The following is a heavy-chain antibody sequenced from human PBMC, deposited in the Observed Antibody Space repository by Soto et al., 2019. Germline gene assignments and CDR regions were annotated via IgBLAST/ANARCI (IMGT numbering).Heavy chain of an antibody. J-gene: IGHJ4*02. Sequence: QVQLQESGPGLVKPSETLSLTCTVSGGSISSYYWSWIRQPPGKGLEWMGYIYYSGSTNYNPSLKSRVTISVDTSKNQFSLKLSSVTAADTAVYYCARDPGDYYGSGSYFGWYFDYWGQGTLVTVSS. D-gene: IGHD3-10*01. CDR1: GGSISSYY. CDR3: ARDPGDYYGSGSYFGWYFDY. V-gene: IGHV4-59*01. CDR2: IYYSGST.